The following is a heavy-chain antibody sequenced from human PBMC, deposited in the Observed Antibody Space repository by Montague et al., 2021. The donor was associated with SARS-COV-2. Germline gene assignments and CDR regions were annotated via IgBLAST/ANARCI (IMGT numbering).Heavy chain of an antibody. J-gene: IGHJ4*02. D-gene: IGHD1-20*01. V-gene: IGHV4-59*12. CDR1: GGSISSYY. CDR2: IYYSGST. Sequence: SETLSLTRTVSGGSISSYYWSWIRQPPGKGLEWIGYIYYSGSTNYNPSLKSRVTISVDTSKNQFSLKLSSVTAADTAVYYCVRDQGRSNWNYPDYWGQGTLVTVSS. CDR3: VRDQGRSNWNYPDY.